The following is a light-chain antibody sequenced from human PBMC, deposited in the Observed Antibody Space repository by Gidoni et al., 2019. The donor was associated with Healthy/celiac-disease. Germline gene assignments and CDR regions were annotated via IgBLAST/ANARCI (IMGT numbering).Light chain of an antibody. Sequence: VLTQSPATLSFSPGARATLSCRASQRVSSYLAWYQQKPGQAPRLLIYDASNRATGIPARFSGRGSGTDFTLTISSLEPEDCAVYYCQQRRKWPPLTFGGGTKVEIK. J-gene: IGKJ4*01. CDR3: QQRRKWPPLT. CDR1: QRVSSY. V-gene: IGKV3-11*01. CDR2: DAS.